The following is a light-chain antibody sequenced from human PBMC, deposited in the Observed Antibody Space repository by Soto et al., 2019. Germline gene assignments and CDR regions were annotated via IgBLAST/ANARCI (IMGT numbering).Light chain of an antibody. CDR3: CSYAGRRTSYV. J-gene: IGLJ1*01. CDR1: SSGVVSYNL. V-gene: IGLV2-23*01. CDR2: ECS. Sequence: QSALTQPASVSGSPGQSITISCSGTSSGVVSYNLVSWYQEHPGKAPKLMIYECSKRSSAVSNRFSWSKSGNTASRTISGLQAEEEADDYCCSYAGRRTSYVFGTGTKVTVL.